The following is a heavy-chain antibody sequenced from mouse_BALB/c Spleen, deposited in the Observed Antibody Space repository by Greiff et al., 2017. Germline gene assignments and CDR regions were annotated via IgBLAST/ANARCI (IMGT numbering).Heavy chain of an antibody. D-gene: IGHD2-3*01. CDR3: ARIYDGYFWFAY. CDR1: GYTFTDYW. J-gene: IGHJ3*01. CDR2: IDTSDSYT. V-gene: IGHV1-69*01. Sequence: QVQLQQPGAELVMPGASVKMSCKASGYTFTDYWMHWVKQRPGQGLEWIGAIDTSDSYTSYNQKFKGKVTLTVDESSSTAYMQLSSLTSEDSAVYYCARIYDGYFWFAYWGQGTLVTVSA.